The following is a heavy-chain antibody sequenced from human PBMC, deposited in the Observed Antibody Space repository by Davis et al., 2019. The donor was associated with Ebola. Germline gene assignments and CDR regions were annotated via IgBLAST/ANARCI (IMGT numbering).Heavy chain of an antibody. D-gene: IGHD6-6*01. CDR1: GGSVSSSSFY. V-gene: IGHV4-61*01. CDR2: IDYSGST. J-gene: IGHJ4*02. Sequence: SETLSLTCTVSGGSVSSSSFYWSWIRQSTGKGLEWIGYIDYSGSTNYNPSLKSRVTISVDTSKNQFSLNLNSVTAPDTAVYFCACRHSNSPLYWGQGTLVTVSS. CDR3: ACRHSNSPLY.